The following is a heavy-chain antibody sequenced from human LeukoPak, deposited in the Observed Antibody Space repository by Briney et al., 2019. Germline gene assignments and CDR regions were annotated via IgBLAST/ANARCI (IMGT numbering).Heavy chain of an antibody. CDR3: ARDRSGGAASVYY. Sequence: GASVKVSCKASGYTFIGYCMHWVRQAPGQGLEWMGWINPNSGDTNYAQKFQDRVTMTRDTSISAAYMELSRLRSDDTAMYFCARDRSGGAASVYYWGQGTLVIVSS. CDR1: GYTFIGYC. D-gene: IGHD6-13*01. J-gene: IGHJ4*02. V-gene: IGHV1-2*02. CDR2: INPNSGDT.